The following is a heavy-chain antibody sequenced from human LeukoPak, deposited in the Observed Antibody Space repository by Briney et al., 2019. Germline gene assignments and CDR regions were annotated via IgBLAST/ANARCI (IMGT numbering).Heavy chain of an antibody. J-gene: IGHJ1*01. CDR1: GFTFSTYW. CDR3: ARAPSEIGGYYPEYFRH. D-gene: IGHD3-3*01. Sequence: PGGSLRLSCAASGFTFSTYWMHRVRHAPGKGLVWVSRIKSDGSTNYADSVKGRFTISRDNAKNTLSLQMNSLRPEDTGVYYCARAPSEIGGYYPEYFRHWGQGTLVTVSS. V-gene: IGHV3-74*01. CDR2: IKSDGST.